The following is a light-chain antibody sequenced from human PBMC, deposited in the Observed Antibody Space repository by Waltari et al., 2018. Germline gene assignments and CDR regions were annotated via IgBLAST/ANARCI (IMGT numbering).Light chain of an antibody. Sequence: EIVMTQSPATLSVSRGGIATISCRASLSIDASLAWYQQKPGQPPTLLIHRAPTRDTGIPVRFSGSGSGTDFTLTITGLQSEDFAVYFCQQYNQWPLTFGRGTKVEIK. V-gene: IGKV3-15*01. J-gene: IGKJ4*01. CDR1: LSIDAS. CDR2: RAP. CDR3: QQYNQWPLT.